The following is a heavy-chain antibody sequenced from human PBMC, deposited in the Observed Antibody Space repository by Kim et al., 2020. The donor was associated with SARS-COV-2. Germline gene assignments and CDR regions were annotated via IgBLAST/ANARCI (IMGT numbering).Heavy chain of an antibody. CDR3: ASYSSYMEGYFDY. CDR2: IYHSGST. D-gene: IGHD6-6*01. CDR1: GGSISSSNW. J-gene: IGHJ4*02. Sequence: SETLSLTCAVSGGSISSSNWWSWVRQPPGKGLEWIGEIYHSGSTNYNPSLKRRVTISVDKSKNQFSLKLSSVTAADTAVYYCASYSSYMEGYFDYWGQGTLVTVCS. V-gene: IGHV4-4*02.